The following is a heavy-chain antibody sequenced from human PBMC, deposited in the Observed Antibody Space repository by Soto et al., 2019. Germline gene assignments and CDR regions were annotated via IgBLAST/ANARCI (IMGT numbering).Heavy chain of an antibody. CDR3: ARVYCGGDCGLFDY. CDR1: DGSIGSGAYY. CDR2: IYYSGST. D-gene: IGHD2-21*02. J-gene: IGHJ4*02. Sequence: QVQLQESGPGLVKPSQTLSLTCTVSDGSIGSGAYYWSWIRQHPGKGLEWIGYIYYSGSTYYNPSLKSRVIVSVDTSKNQFCLKLSSVTAADTAVYYCARVYCGGDCGLFDYGGQGTLVTVSS. V-gene: IGHV4-31*03.